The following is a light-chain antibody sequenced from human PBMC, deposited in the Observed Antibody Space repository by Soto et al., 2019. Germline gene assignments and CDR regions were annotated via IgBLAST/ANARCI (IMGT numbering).Light chain of an antibody. CDR1: QGVSGY. CDR3: QQSYRTPHT. CDR2: AAS. V-gene: IGKV1-39*01. Sequence: DIHMTQSPSSLSASVGDRVTITCRASQGVSGYLLWYQQRQGRAPKLLIYAASNLLSGVPSRFSGSGSGANFTLTSTNLQPEDFATYYCQQSYRTPHTFGQGTKLETK. J-gene: IGKJ2*01.